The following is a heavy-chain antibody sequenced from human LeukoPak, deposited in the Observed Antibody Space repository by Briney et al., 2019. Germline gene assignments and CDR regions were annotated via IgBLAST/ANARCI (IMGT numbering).Heavy chain of an antibody. CDR1: GFTFSSYS. V-gene: IGHV3-21*01. Sequence: TGGSLRLSCAASGFTFSSYSMNWVRQAPGKGLEWVSSISSSSSYIYYADSVKGRFTISRDNAKNSLYLQMNSLRAEDTAVYYCARAKKEGILTGYYPLRYYYYGMDDWGQGTTVTVSS. CDR2: ISSSSSYI. J-gene: IGHJ6*02. CDR3: ARAKKEGILTGYYPLRYYYYGMDD. D-gene: IGHD3-9*01.